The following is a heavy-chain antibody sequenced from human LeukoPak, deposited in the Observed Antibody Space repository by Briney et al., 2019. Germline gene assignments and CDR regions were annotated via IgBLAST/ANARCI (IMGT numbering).Heavy chain of an antibody. V-gene: IGHV4-34*01. CDR2: INHSGST. CDR3: AVGGRRFDP. D-gene: IGHD2-15*01. CDR1: GGSFSGYY. J-gene: IGHJ5*02. Sequence: PSETLSLTCAVYGGSFSGYYWSWIRQPPGKGLEWIGEINHSGSTNYNPSLKSRVTISVDTSKSQFSLKLSSVTAADTAVYYCAVGGRRFDPWGQGTLVTVSS.